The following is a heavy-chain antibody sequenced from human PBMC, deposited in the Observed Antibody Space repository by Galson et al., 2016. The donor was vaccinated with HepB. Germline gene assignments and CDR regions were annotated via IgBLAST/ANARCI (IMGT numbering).Heavy chain of an antibody. J-gene: IGHJ4*02. D-gene: IGHD4-17*01. CDR3: ARGSYGEYLEPIAY. CDR2: ISYDGSNK. CDR1: GFTFRDYA. Sequence: SLRPSCAASGFTFRDYAIHWVRQAPGKGLELVTVISYDGSNKYYAESVMGRFTISRDNPRHTLYLQMNSPRPDDTAVYYCARGSYGEYLEPIAYWGQGTPVTVPS. V-gene: IGHV3-30*04.